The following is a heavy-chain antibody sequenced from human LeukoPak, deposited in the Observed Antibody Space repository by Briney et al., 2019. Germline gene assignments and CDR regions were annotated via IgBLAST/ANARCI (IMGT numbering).Heavy chain of an antibody. CDR3: PRSFGGRAEH. CDR2: INTDGYTT. Sequence: GGSLRLSCAASGFTFSGYWFHWLRQAPGKGLVWVSRINTDGYTTNYADSVKGRFTISRDNAKDTLYLQMNSLRADDAASYYCPRSFGGRAEHWGRRVLVTVSS. V-gene: IGHV3-74*01. D-gene: IGHD1-26*01. CDR1: GFTFSGYW. J-gene: IGHJ4*02.